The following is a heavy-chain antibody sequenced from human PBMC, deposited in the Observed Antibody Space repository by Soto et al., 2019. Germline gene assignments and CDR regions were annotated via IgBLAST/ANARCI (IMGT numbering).Heavy chain of an antibody. CDR2: VYHSGST. V-gene: IGHV4-59*12. CDR1: SGSISSYY. J-gene: IGHJ4*02. CDR3: ARVTDY. Sequence: SETLSLTCTVSSGSISSYYWSWIRQPPGKGLEWIGYVYHSGSTYYNPSLKSRVTISIDRSKNQFSLKLSSVTAADTAVYYCARVTDYWGQGILVTVSS.